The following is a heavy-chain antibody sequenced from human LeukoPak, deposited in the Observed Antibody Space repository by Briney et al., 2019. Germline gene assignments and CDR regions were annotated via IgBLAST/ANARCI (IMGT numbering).Heavy chain of an antibody. D-gene: IGHD3-9*01. Sequence: GGSLRLSCAASGFTFSSYGMHWVRQAPGKGLEWVAVISYDGSNKYYADSVKGRFTISRDNSKNTLYLQMNSLRAEDTDVYYCFRRYFDYYTDVWGKGTTVT. CDR1: GFTFSSYG. CDR2: ISYDGSNK. CDR3: FRRYFDYYTDV. V-gene: IGHV3-30*03. J-gene: IGHJ6*03.